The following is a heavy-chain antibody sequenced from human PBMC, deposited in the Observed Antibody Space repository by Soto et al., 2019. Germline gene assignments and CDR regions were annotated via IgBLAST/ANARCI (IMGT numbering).Heavy chain of an antibody. Sequence: QVQLQESGPGLVKPSETLSLTCTVSGGSISPYHWSWIRQSPGKGLEWIGYVYYSGNTNYNPSLESRVTISVDTSRNRFSLNLTSATAADTAVYYCARKGAAASYAHYYMDVWGRGTAVTVSS. J-gene: IGHJ6*03. CDR3: ARKGAAASYAHYYMDV. D-gene: IGHD6-13*01. CDR2: VYYSGNT. V-gene: IGHV4-59*01. CDR1: GGSISPYH.